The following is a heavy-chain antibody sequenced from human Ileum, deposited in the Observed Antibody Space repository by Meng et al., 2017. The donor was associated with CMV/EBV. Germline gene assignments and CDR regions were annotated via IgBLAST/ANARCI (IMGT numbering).Heavy chain of an antibody. CDR2: IYYSGST. CDR3: ARGVVSDVADY. Sequence: SETLSLTCTVSGGSISSGDYYWSWIRQPPGKGLEWIGYIYYSGSTYYNPSLKSRVTISVDTSKNQFSLKLSSVTAADTAVYYCARGVVSDVADYWGQGTLVTVSS. V-gene: IGHV4-30-4*08. D-gene: IGHD2/OR15-2a*01. CDR1: GGSISSGDYY. J-gene: IGHJ4*02.